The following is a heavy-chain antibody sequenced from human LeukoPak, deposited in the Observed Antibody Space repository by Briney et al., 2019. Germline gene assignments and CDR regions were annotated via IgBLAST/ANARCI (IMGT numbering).Heavy chain of an antibody. J-gene: IGHJ4*02. Sequence: SETLSLTCTVSGGSISSSSYYWGWIRQPPGKGLEWIGSIYYSGSTYYNPSLKSRITIPVDTSKNQFSLKLSSVTAADTAVYYCARLPYCSGGSCYRRYYFDYWGQGTLVTVSS. V-gene: IGHV4-39*01. CDR3: ARLPYCSGGSCYRRYYFDY. D-gene: IGHD2-15*01. CDR1: GGSISSSSYY. CDR2: IYYSGST.